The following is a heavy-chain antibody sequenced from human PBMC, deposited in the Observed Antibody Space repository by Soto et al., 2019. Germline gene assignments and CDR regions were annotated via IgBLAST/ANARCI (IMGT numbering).Heavy chain of an antibody. CDR3: AREYTSASWDY. Sequence: ASVKVSCKASGYTFTSYGISWVRQAPGQGLEWMGWISTYNGNTNYAQKLQGRVTMTTDTSTSTAYMELRSLRSDDAAVYYCAREYTSASWDYWGQGTQVTVSS. CDR2: ISTYNGNT. J-gene: IGHJ4*02. V-gene: IGHV1-18*01. D-gene: IGHD6-6*01. CDR1: GYTFTSYG.